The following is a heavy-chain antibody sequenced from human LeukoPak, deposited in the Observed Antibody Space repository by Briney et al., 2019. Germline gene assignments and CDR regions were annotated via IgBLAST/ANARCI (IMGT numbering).Heavy chain of an antibody. CDR1: GYTFTGYY. CDR2: INPNSGGT. Sequence: ASVKVSCKASGYTFTGYYMHWVRQAPGQGLEWMGWINPNSGGTNYAQKFQGRVTMTRDTSISTAYMELSRLRSDDTAVYYCARAMIAVAASDAFDIWGQGTMVTVSS. V-gene: IGHV1-2*02. J-gene: IGHJ3*02. D-gene: IGHD6-19*01. CDR3: ARAMIAVAASDAFDI.